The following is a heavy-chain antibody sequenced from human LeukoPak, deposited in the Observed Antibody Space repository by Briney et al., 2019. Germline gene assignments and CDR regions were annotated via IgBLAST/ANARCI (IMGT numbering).Heavy chain of an antibody. CDR1: GFTFSTYN. Sequence: GGSLRLSCAASGFTFSTYNMNWVRQAPGKGLEWVSYISVSSSPTYYADSVKGRFTISRDNAKNSLYLQMNSLRAEDTAVYYCAPVRGVFWGQGTLVTVSS. CDR2: ISVSSSPT. J-gene: IGHJ4*02. V-gene: IGHV3-48*04. D-gene: IGHD3-10*01. CDR3: APVRGVF.